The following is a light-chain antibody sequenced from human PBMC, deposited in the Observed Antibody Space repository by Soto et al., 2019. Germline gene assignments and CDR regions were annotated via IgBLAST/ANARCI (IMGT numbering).Light chain of an antibody. CDR2: DAS. J-gene: IGKJ2*01. Sequence: EIVLTQSPATLSLSPGERATLSCRASQSVSSYLAWYQQKPGQAPRLLIYDASNRATRIPARFSGGGSGTDFTLTISSLEPEDFAVYYCQQRFNWPRFTCGQGTKLEIK. V-gene: IGKV3-11*01. CDR1: QSVSSY. CDR3: QQRFNWPRFT.